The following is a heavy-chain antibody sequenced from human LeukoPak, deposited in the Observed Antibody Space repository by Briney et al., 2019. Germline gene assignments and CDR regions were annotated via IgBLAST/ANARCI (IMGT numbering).Heavy chain of an antibody. Sequence: GRSLRLSCAASGFTFSSYAMHWVRQAPGKGLEWVAVISYDGSNKYYADSVKGRFTISRDNSKNTLYLQMNSLRAEDTAVYYCARLDYDFWSGYINFWGQGTLVTVSS. CDR1: GFTFSSYA. CDR3: ARLDYDFWSGYINF. V-gene: IGHV3-30-3*01. D-gene: IGHD3-3*01. J-gene: IGHJ4*02. CDR2: ISYDGSNK.